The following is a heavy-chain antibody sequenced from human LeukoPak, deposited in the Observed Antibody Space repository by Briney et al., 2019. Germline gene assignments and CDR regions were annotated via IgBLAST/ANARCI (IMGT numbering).Heavy chain of an antibody. Sequence: ASVKVSCKASGYTFTGYYMHWVRQAPGQGLEWMGWINPNSGGTNYAQKFQGRVTMTRDTSISTAYMELSRLRSDDTAVYYCARGSPGDSSGYYGTGFDYWGQGTPVTVSS. CDR1: GYTFTGYY. CDR2: INPNSGGT. CDR3: ARGSPGDSSGYYGTGFDY. D-gene: IGHD3-22*01. J-gene: IGHJ4*02. V-gene: IGHV1-2*02.